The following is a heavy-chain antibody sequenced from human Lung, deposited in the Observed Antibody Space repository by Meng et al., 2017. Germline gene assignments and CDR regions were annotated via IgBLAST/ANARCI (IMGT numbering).Heavy chain of an antibody. V-gene: IGHV1-2*06. D-gene: IGHD6-13*01. J-gene: IGHJ4*02. CDR1: GSTFPDYW. CDR3: ARDEDISAAGKLFGDY. CDR2: INPKSGDT. Sequence: VKLVQSGAEVKKPGASVKVSCKASGSTFPDYWLHWVRRAPGQGLEWMGRINPKSGDTHYAQRFQGRVTMTGDTSISTAYMELSGLRSDDTAMYYCARDEDISAAGKLFGDYWGQGTLVTVSS.